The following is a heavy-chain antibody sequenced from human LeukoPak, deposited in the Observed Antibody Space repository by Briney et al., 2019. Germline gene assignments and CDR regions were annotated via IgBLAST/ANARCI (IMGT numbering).Heavy chain of an antibody. CDR1: GYTFTGYG. D-gene: IGHD2-21*02. Sequence: GASVKVSCKASGYTFTGYGISWVRQAPGQGLEWMGWISAYNGNTNYAQKLQGRVTMTTDTSTSTAYMELRSLRSDDTAVYYCARDPAWMVVTAILHYFDYWGQGTLVTVSS. J-gene: IGHJ4*02. V-gene: IGHV1-18*01. CDR2: ISAYNGNT. CDR3: ARDPAWMVVTAILHYFDY.